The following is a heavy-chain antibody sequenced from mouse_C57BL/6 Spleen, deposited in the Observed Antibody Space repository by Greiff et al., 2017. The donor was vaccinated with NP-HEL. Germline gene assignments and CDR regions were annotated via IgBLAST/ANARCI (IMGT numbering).Heavy chain of an antibody. D-gene: IGHD4-1*02. V-gene: IGHV1-82*01. CDR3: AISTQLFFDY. J-gene: IGHJ2*01. CDR1: GYAFSSSW. CDR2: IYPGDGDT. Sequence: QVQLQQSGPELVKPGASVKISCKASGYAFSSSWMNWVKQRPGKGLEWIGRIYPGDGDTNYNGKFKGKATLTADKSSSTAYMQLSSLTSEDSAVYYCAISTQLFFDYWGQGTTLTVSS.